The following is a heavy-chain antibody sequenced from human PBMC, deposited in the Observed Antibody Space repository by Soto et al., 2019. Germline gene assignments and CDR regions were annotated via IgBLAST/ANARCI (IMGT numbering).Heavy chain of an antibody. CDR1: GGSICSSECD. CDR2: IYYSGST. CDR3: ARGPTPTYYYDSSGYGVGPPFDY. V-gene: IGHV4-30-4*01. D-gene: IGHD3-22*01. Sequence: SETLSLACTVSGGSICSSECDGTWIRQPPGKGLEWIGYIYYSGSTYYNPPLKSRVTISVDTSKNQFSLKLSSVTAADTAVYYCARGPTPTYYYDSSGYGVGPPFDYWGQGTLVTVSS. J-gene: IGHJ4*02.